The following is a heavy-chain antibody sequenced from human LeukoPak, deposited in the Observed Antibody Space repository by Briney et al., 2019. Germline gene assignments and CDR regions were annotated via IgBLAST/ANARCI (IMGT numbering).Heavy chain of an antibody. V-gene: IGHV3-15*01. CDR3: TTHDYYGSGTFDI. CDR2: IKRKTNGGTT. D-gene: IGHD3-10*01. Sequence: GGSLRLSCAASGFTFGNAWMSWVRQAPGKGLEWVGRIKRKTNGGTTDYGAPVKGRFTISRDDSKNTLYLQMNSLKTEDTAVYYCTTHDYYGSGTFDIWGQGTMVTVSS. CDR1: GFTFGNAW. J-gene: IGHJ3*02.